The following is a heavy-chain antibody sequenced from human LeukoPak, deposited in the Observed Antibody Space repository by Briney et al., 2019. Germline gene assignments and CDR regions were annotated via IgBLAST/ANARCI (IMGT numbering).Heavy chain of an antibody. J-gene: IGHJ4*02. D-gene: IGHD1-26*01. V-gene: IGHV4-59*08. CDR1: GGSISSYY. Sequence: SETLSLTCTVSGGSISSYYWSWIRQPPGKGLEWIGYIYYRGSTNYNPSLKSRVTISVDTSKNQFSLKLSSVTAADTAVYYCARHELLGGNDYWGQGTLVTVSS. CDR3: ARHELLGGNDY. CDR2: IYYRGST.